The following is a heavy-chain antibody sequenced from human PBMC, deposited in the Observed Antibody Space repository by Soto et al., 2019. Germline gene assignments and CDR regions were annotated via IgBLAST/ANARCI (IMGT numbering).Heavy chain of an antibody. Sequence: VSVKVSCKASGYTFTGYYMRWVRQAPGQGLEWMGWINPNSGGTNYAQKFQGRVTMTRDTSISTAYMGLSRLRSDDTAVYYCAREGTENTGYSSGWFDYWGQGTLVTVSS. CDR1: GYTFTGYY. J-gene: IGHJ4*02. CDR2: INPNSGGT. CDR3: AREGTENTGYSSGWFDY. D-gene: IGHD6-19*01. V-gene: IGHV1-2*02.